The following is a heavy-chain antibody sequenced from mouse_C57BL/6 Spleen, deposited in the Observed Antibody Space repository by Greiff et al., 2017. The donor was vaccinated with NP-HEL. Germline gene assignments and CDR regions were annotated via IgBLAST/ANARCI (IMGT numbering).Heavy chain of an antibody. CDR3: TTGDYDYAMDY. V-gene: IGHV14-1*01. D-gene: IGHD1-1*01. CDR1: GFNIKDYY. CDR2: IDPEDGDT. Sequence: EVKVEESGAELVRPGASVKLSCTASGFNIKDYYMHWVKQRPEQGLEWIGRIDPEDGDTEYAPKFQGKATMTADTSSNTAYLQLSSLTSEDTAVYYCTTGDYDYAMDYWGQGTSVTVSS. J-gene: IGHJ4*01.